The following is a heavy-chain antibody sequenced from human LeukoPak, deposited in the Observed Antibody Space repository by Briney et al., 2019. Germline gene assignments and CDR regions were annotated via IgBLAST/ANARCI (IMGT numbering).Heavy chain of an antibody. CDR3: ARDSYYDSSGYYYPLFDY. Sequence: GGSLRLSCAASGFTFSSYSMNWVRQSPGKGLEWVSSISSSSSYIYYADSVKGRFTISRDNAKNSLYLQMNSLRAEDTAVYYCARDSYYDSSGYYYPLFDYWGQGTLVTVSS. D-gene: IGHD3-22*01. J-gene: IGHJ4*02. CDR2: ISSSSSYI. CDR1: GFTFSSYS. V-gene: IGHV3-21*01.